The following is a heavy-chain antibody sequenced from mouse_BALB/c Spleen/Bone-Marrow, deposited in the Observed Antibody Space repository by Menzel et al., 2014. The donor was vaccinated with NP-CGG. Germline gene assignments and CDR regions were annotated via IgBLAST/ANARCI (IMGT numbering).Heavy chain of an antibody. CDR1: GYSFSNYW. V-gene: IGHV1-80*01. J-gene: IGHJ4*01. CDR2: IYPGDGDT. Sequence: LVESGAELVRPGSSVKISCKSSGYSFSNYWMNWMKQRPGQGLEWIGQIYPGDGDTNYNGKSKGKATLTADKSSSTAYMQLSSLTSEDSAVYFCASRGDYSYAMDYWGQGTSVTVSS. CDR3: ASRGDYSYAMDY. D-gene: IGHD1-1*01.